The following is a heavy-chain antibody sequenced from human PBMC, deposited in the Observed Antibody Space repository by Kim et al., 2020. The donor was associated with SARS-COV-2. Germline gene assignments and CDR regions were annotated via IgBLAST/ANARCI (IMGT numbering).Heavy chain of an antibody. CDR3: ARDTSIASARYRGAFDI. CDR1: GYTFTSYY. Sequence: ASVKVSCKASGYTFTSYYMHWVRQAPGQGLEWMGIINPSGGSTSYAQKFQGRVTMTRDTSTSTVYMELSSLRSEDTAVYYCARDTSIASARYRGAFDIWGQGTMVTVSS. J-gene: IGHJ3*02. V-gene: IGHV1-46*01. D-gene: IGHD6-6*01. CDR2: INPSGGST.